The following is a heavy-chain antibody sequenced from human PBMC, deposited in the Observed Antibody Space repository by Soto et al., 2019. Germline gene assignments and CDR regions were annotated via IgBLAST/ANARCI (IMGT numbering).Heavy chain of an antibody. Sequence: SSETLSLTCIVSGGSISSGAYYWSWIRQHPGKGLEWIGYIYYSGSTYYNPSLKSRVTISADTSKKQFSLKLSSVTAADTAVYYCARDGGYYGSGSYFWGAFEIWGQGTMVTVSS. V-gene: IGHV4-31*03. J-gene: IGHJ3*02. CDR2: IYYSGST. D-gene: IGHD3-10*01. CDR3: ARDGGYYGSGSYFWGAFEI. CDR1: GGSISSGAYY.